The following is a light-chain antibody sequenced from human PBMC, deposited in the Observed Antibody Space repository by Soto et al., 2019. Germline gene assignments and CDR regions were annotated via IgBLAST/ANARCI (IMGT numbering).Light chain of an antibody. Sequence: QSALTQPAPVSGSPGQSITISCTGSSSDVGSYTLVSWYQQHPGKVPKLMIYEVSKRPSGVSVRFSGSRSGNTASLTISGLQAEDVAEYFCWSYAGSFTYVFGTGTKVTVL. CDR1: SSDVGSYTL. J-gene: IGLJ1*01. CDR3: WSYAGSFTYV. CDR2: EVS. V-gene: IGLV2-23*02.